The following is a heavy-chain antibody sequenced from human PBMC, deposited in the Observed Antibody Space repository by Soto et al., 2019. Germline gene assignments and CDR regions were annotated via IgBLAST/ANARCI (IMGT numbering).Heavy chain of an antibody. Sequence: SETLSLTSAVSVGSFSAYYWSWIRQPPEKGLEWIGEINHSGSTNYNPSLKSRVTISVDTSKNQFSLKLSSVTAADTAVYYCATSPRYSSSWYPYFQHWGQGTLVTVSS. CDR2: INHSGST. J-gene: IGHJ1*01. D-gene: IGHD6-13*01. CDR1: VGSFSAYY. V-gene: IGHV4-34*01. CDR3: ATSPRYSSSWYPYFQH.